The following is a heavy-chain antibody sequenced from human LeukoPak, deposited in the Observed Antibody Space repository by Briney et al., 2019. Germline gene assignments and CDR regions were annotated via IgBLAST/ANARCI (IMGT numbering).Heavy chain of an antibody. V-gene: IGHV3-21*01. Sequence: GGSLRLSCAASGFTFSSYSMNWVRQAPGKGLEWVSPISSSSSYIYYADSVKGRFTISRDNAKNSVYLQMNSLRAEDTALYFCARDRAYFAFDIWGQGTMVTVSS. CDR3: ARDRAYFAFDI. CDR1: GFTFSSYS. J-gene: IGHJ3*02. D-gene: IGHD2/OR15-2a*01. CDR2: ISSSSSYI.